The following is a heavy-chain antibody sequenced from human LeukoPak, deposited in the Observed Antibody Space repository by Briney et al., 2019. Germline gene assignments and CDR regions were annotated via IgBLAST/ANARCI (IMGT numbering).Heavy chain of an antibody. D-gene: IGHD4-11*01. CDR1: GFTFSHYG. Sequence: GGSLRLSCATSGFTFSHYGMHWVRQAPGKGMELVAVIWSDGTNRYYGDPVKGRFTISRDNFQRTVYLQMDSLRAEDTAVYYCAKDAQRGFDYSNSLDKWGQGTLVTVSS. V-gene: IGHV3-33*06. J-gene: IGHJ4*02. CDR2: IWSDGTNR. CDR3: AKDAQRGFDYSNSLDK.